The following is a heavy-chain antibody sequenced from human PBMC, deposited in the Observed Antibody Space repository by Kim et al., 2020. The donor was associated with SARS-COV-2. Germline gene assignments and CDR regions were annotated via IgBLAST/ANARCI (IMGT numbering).Heavy chain of an antibody. D-gene: IGHD5-12*01. J-gene: IGHJ5*02. Sequence: ARKVQGRVTMTRDTSIRTAYMELSRLRSDDTAVYYCARDRSGYDLNWFDPWGQGTLVTVSS. CDR3: ARDRSGYDLNWFDP. V-gene: IGHV1-2*02.